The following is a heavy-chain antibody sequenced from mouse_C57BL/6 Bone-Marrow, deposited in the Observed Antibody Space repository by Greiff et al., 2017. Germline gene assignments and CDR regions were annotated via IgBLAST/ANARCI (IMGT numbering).Heavy chain of an antibody. D-gene: IGHD1-1*01. Sequence: QVTLKVCGPGILQPSQTLSLTCSFSGFSLSTFGMGVGWIRQPSGKGLEWLAHIWWVDDKYYNPALKSRLTISKYTSKNQVFLKLANVDTADTATYYCARMAYYYGSSYDYFDYWGQGTTLTVSS. CDR1: GFSLSTFGMG. V-gene: IGHV8-8*01. J-gene: IGHJ2*01. CDR3: ARMAYYYGSSYDYFDY. CDR2: IWWVDDK.